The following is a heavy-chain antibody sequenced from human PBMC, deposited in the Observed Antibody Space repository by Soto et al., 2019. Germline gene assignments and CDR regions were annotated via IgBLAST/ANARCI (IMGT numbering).Heavy chain of an antibody. J-gene: IGHJ4*02. Sequence: EVQLLESGGGLVQPGGSLRLSCAASGFTFSSNVMSWVRQAPGKGLEWVSAINGSGDNTYYADSVKGRFSISRDNSKNTLYLQMNSLRAEDTAIYYCAKGAYYDVWSGYSAFDCWGQGTLVTVSS. D-gene: IGHD3-3*01. CDR2: INGSGDNT. V-gene: IGHV3-23*01. CDR3: AKGAYYDVWSGYSAFDC. CDR1: GFTFSSNV.